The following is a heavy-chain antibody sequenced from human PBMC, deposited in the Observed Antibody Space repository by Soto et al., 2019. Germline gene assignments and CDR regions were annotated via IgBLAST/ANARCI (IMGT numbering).Heavy chain of an antibody. Sequence: ASVKVSCKTYGYTFTTYGINWVRQAPGQGLEWMGWISPYNGNTKYAQSLQGRVTMTTDTSTSTAYMELRSLRSDDTAVYYCARVPTPTHGDSDKNNWFAPWGQGTLVTVSS. J-gene: IGHJ5*02. CDR1: GYTFTTYG. V-gene: IGHV1-18*04. CDR3: ARVPTPTHGDSDKNNWFAP. CDR2: ISPYNGNT. D-gene: IGHD3-9*01.